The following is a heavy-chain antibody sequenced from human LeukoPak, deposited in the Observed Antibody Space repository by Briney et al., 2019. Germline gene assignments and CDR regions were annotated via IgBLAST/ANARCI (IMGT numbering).Heavy chain of an antibody. Sequence: GGSLRLSCAASGFTLSSYSMNWVRQAPGKGLEWVSYSSSRSSTIYYADSVKGRFTISRDNAKNSLYLQMNSLRDEDTAVYYCARVWDYDILTGRHYYYYGMDVWGQGTTVTVSS. D-gene: IGHD3-9*01. V-gene: IGHV3-48*02. J-gene: IGHJ6*02. CDR2: SSSRSSTI. CDR1: GFTLSSYS. CDR3: ARVWDYDILTGRHYYYYGMDV.